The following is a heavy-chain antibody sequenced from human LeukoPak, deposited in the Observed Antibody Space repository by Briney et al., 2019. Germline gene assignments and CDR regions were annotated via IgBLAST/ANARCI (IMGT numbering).Heavy chain of an antibody. V-gene: IGHV1-2*02. CDR1: GYTVTEVA. CDR3: ARDPAPIWSGELFYYYMDV. Sequence: ASVKVSCKVSGYTVTEVAIHWVRQTPGEGLEWMGWINPNSGGTNYAQKFQGRVTMTRDTSISTAYMELSRLRSDDTAVYYCARDPAPIWSGELFYYYMDVWGKGTTVTISS. CDR2: INPNSGGT. D-gene: IGHD3-10*01. J-gene: IGHJ6*03.